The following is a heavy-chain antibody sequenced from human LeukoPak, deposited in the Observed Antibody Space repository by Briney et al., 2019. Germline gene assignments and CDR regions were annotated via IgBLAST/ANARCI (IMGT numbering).Heavy chain of an antibody. CDR3: ASGYDSSAYQPFIDY. CDR2: IYYSGST. V-gene: IGHV4-39*01. Sequence: SETLSLTCTLYGGSICSSSYYCGWIRQPRGKGLEWIVSIYYSGSTYYNPSLKSRVTISVETSKNQFSLKLRSVTAADTAVYYCASGYDSSAYQPFIDYWGQGTLVTVSS. D-gene: IGHD3-22*01. CDR1: GGSICSSSYY. J-gene: IGHJ4*02.